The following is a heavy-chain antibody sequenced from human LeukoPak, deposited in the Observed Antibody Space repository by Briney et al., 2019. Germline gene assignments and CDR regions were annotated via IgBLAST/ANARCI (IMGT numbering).Heavy chain of an antibody. V-gene: IGHV3-74*01. Sequence: GGSLRLSCAAPGFTFSTYWMHWVRQAPGKGLVWVSRINSDGSSTTYADSVKGRFTISRDNTKDTLYLEMNSLRAEDTAVYYCAGVVTVPGALDIWGQGTMVSVSS. CDR2: INSDGSST. J-gene: IGHJ3*02. D-gene: IGHD2-21*02. CDR3: AGVVTVPGALDI. CDR1: GFTFSTYW.